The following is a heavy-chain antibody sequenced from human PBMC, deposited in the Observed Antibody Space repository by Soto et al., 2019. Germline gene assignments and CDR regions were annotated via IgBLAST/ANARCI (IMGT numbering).Heavy chain of an antibody. J-gene: IGHJ2*01. Sequence: EVQLLDSGGGLVQPGGSLRLSCAASGFMFSCCAMSWVRQAPGKGLEWVSTIHGDGDYSHYTDSVEGRFTISRDNSRNTLDQQMDSLRADDTATYYCAKNRGAGDYTNWSFAVWGRGTLVAVSS. D-gene: IGHD2-2*02. CDR2: IHGDGDYS. CDR3: AKNRGAGDYTNWSFAV. CDR1: GFMFSCCA. V-gene: IGHV3-23*01.